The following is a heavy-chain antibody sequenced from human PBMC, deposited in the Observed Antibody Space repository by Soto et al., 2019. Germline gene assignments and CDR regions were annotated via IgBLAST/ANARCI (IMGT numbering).Heavy chain of an antibody. D-gene: IGHD6-19*01. J-gene: IGHJ4*02. V-gene: IGHV4-4*07. CDR3: ARDSSFEVAGLLDY. CDR2: IYTSGST. CDR1: GGSISSYY. Sequence: SETLSLTCTVSGGSISSYYWSWIRQPAGKGLEWIGRIYTSGSTNYNPSLKSRVTMSVDTSKNQFSLKLSSVTAADTAVYYCARDSSFEVAGLLDYWGQGTLVTVS.